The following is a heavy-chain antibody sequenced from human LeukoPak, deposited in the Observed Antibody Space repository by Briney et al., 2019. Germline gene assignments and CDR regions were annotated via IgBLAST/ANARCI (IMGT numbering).Heavy chain of an antibody. D-gene: IGHD6-6*01. CDR3: ARGIWEAARLSQGNWFDP. J-gene: IGHJ5*02. V-gene: IGHV4-34*01. CDR2: INHSGTT. CDR1: GGSFSGYY. Sequence: SETLSLTCAVYGGSFSGYYWTWIRQAPGKGLEWIGEINHSGTTNYTLSLKSRVTISLDTSKNQFSLKVRSVTAADTAMYYCARGIWEAARLSQGNWFDPWGHGTPVIVSS.